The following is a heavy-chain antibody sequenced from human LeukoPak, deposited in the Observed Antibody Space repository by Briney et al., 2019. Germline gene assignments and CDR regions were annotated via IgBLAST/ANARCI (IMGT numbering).Heavy chain of an antibody. J-gene: IGHJ4*02. Sequence: GGSLRLSCAGSGFTFSTYELIWVRQAPGKGLEWVSYISSSATTIYYADSVKGRFTISRDNAKKTLYLQMNSLRAEDTSVYYCVRPYYYDSSGYPNGLDYWGQGTLVTVSS. D-gene: IGHD3-22*01. CDR1: GFTFSTYE. V-gene: IGHV3-48*03. CDR3: VRPYYYDSSGYPNGLDY. CDR2: ISSSATTI.